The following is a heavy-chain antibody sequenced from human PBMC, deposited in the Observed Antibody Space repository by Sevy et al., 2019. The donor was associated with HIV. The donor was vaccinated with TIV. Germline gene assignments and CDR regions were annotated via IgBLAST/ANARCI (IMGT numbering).Heavy chain of an antibody. CDR2: INGHGGST. V-gene: IGHV3-23*01. CDR3: ARPTLRIAPSSVALFDS. D-gene: IGHD6-6*01. CDR1: GFTFSSFA. J-gene: IGHJ4*01. Sequence: GGSLRLSCAASGFASGFTFSSFAMSWVRQLPGKALEWVPTINGHGGSTYYADSVKGRFTLSRDNSNNALFLQMDSLTPEDTALYYCARPTLRIAPSSVALFDSWGHGTLVTVSS.